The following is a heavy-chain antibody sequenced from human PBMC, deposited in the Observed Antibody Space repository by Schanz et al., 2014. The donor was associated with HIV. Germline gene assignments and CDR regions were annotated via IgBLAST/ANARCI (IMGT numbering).Heavy chain of an antibody. D-gene: IGHD1-26*01. CDR1: EFTFSSYW. J-gene: IGHJ1*01. V-gene: IGHV3-48*04. CDR2: ISDTGTTT. Sequence: EQLVESGGGLVQPGGSLRLSCAASEFTFSSYWMSWVRQAPGKGLEWVSYISDTGTTTYYADSVNGRFTISRDNAKNSMFLQMNSLRAEDTALYYCAKRGPYTGRYEYFQQWGQGTLVTVSS. CDR3: AKRGPYTGRYEYFQQ.